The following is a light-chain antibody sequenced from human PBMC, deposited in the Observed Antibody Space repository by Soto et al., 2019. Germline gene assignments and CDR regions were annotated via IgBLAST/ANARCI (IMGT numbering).Light chain of an antibody. CDR3: QTWSTDIRV. Sequence: QLVLTQSPSASASLGASVKLTCTLSSGHNSYAIAWHQQQPEKGPRYLMKVNSDGSHSKGDGIPDRFSGSSSGAERYLTISXXXXXXXADYYCQTWSTDIRVFGGGTKLTVX. CDR2: VNSDGSH. J-gene: IGLJ3*02. CDR1: SGHNSYA. V-gene: IGLV4-69*01.